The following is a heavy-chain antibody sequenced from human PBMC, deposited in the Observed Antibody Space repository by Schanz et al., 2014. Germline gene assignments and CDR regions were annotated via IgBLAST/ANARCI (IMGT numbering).Heavy chain of an antibody. CDR2: ISYDGSNK. Sequence: QVQLVASGGGVVQPGRSLRLSCAAYGFTLSSYAMHWVRQAPGKGLEWVAVISYDGSNKYYADSVKGRFTISRDNSKNTLYLQMNTLRAEDTAVYYCVKDAYCAGDCFPAEYFQHWGQGTLVTVSS. J-gene: IGHJ1*01. CDR3: VKDAYCAGDCFPAEYFQH. D-gene: IGHD2-21*02. CDR1: GFTLSSYA. V-gene: IGHV3-30-3*01.